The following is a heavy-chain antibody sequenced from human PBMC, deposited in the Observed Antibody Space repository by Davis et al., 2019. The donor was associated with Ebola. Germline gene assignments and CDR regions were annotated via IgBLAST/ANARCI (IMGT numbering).Heavy chain of an antibody. CDR1: GGTINDGNYY. CDR2: VYYIGTT. CDR3: ATNSSSSPWFDP. D-gene: IGHD6-6*01. V-gene: IGHV4-39*07. Sequence: PSEPLSLTCTVSGGTINDGNYYWSWVRQTPGMRLEWIATVYYIGTTYYNPSLNSRVTISLDTSKNQFSLHLASVTAADTAVYYCATNSSSSPWFDPWGQGTQVTVSS. J-gene: IGHJ5*02.